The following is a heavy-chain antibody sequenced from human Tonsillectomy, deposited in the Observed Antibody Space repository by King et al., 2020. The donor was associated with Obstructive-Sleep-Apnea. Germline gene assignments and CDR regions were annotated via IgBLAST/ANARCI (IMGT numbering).Heavy chain of an antibody. CDR1: GFTFSSYG. CDR2: ISYDGSNK. Sequence: VQLVESGGGVVQPGRSLRLSCAASGFTFSSYGMHWVRQAPGKGLEWVAVISYDGSNKYYADSVKGRFTISRDNSKNTLYLQMNSLRAEDTAVYYCARSLVGCDYWGQGTLVTVSS. J-gene: IGHJ4*02. CDR3: ARSLVGCDY. D-gene: IGHD2-15*01. V-gene: IGHV3-30*03.